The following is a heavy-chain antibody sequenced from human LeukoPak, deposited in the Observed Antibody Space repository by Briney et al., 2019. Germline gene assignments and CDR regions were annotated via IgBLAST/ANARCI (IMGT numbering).Heavy chain of an antibody. Sequence: GGSLRLSCAASGFTFSSYGMHWVRQAPGKGLEWVAVISYDGSNKYYADSVKGRFTISRDNSKNTLYLQMNSLRAEDTAVYYCAKTKRDSSGYYVDAFDIWGQGTMVTVSS. D-gene: IGHD3-22*01. J-gene: IGHJ3*02. CDR2: ISYDGSNK. CDR3: AKTKRDSSGYYVDAFDI. CDR1: GFTFSSYG. V-gene: IGHV3-30*18.